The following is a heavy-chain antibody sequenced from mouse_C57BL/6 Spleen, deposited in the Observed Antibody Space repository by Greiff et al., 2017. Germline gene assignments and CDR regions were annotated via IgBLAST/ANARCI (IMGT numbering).Heavy chain of an antibody. V-gene: IGHV1-82*01. J-gene: IGHJ3*01. CDR2: IYPGDGDT. CDR1: GYAFSSSW. Sequence: VQLQQSGPELVKPGASVKISCKASGYAFSSSWMNWVKQRPGKGLEWIGRIYPGDGDTNYNGKFKGKATLTADKSSSTAYMQLSSLTSEDSAVYFCAGRYSNYPFAYWGQGTLVTVSA. D-gene: IGHD2-5*01. CDR3: AGRYSNYPFAY.